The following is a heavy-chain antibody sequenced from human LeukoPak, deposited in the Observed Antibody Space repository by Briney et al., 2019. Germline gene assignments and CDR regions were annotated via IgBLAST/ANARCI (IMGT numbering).Heavy chain of an antibody. CDR2: IKQDGSEE. J-gene: IGHJ4*02. D-gene: IGHD5-18*01. V-gene: IGHV3-7*01. CDR1: GFTVSSNS. CDR3: ARGGYSYGYDRGAFDY. Sequence: GGSLRLSCTVSGFTVSSNSMSWVRQAPGKGLEWVANIKQDGSEEYYVDSVKGRFTISRDNAKNSLYLQMDSLGPEDTAVYYCARGGYSYGYDRGAFDYWGQGTLVTVSS.